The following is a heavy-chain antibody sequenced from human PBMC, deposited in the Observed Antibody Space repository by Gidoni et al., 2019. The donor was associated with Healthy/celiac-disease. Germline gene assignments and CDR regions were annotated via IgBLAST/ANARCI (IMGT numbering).Heavy chain of an antibody. D-gene: IGHD2-2*01. V-gene: IGHV3-21*01. CDR2: ISSSSSYI. CDR1: GFTSSRYT. Sequence: EVQLVESGGGLVKPGGSLRLSCAASGFTSSRYTMNWVRQAPGKGLEWVSSISSSSSYIYYADSVKGRFTISRDNAKNSLYLQMNSLRAEDTAVYYCARPYCSSTSCSRAVAGYLADYWGQGTLVTVSS. J-gene: IGHJ4*02. CDR3: ARPYCSSTSCSRAVAGYLADY.